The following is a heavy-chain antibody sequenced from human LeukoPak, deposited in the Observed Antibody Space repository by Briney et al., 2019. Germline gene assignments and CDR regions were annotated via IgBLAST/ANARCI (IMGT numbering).Heavy chain of an antibody. CDR3: ARGLPGGFDY. CDR1: GFTFSSYS. Sequence: KAGGSLRLSCAASGFTFSSYSMNWVRQAPGKGLEWVSSISSSSSYIYYADSVKGRFTISRDNAKNSLYPQMNSLRAEDTAVYYCARGLPGGFDYWGQGTLVTVSS. CDR2: ISSSSSYI. D-gene: IGHD3-16*01. J-gene: IGHJ4*02. V-gene: IGHV3-21*01.